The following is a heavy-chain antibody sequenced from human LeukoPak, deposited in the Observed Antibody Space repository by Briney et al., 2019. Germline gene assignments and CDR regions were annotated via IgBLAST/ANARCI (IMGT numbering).Heavy chain of an antibody. CDR1: GGSFSGYY. V-gene: IGHV4-34*01. D-gene: IGHD3-3*01. J-gene: IGHJ4*02. Sequence: SVTLSLTCAVYGGSFSGYYWSWIRQPPGKGLEWIGEINHSGSTNYNPSLKSRVTISVDTSKNQFSLKLSSVTAADTAVYYCASGRYYDFWSGYYNGLDYWGQGTLVTVSS. CDR3: ASGRYYDFWSGYYNGLDY. CDR2: INHSGST.